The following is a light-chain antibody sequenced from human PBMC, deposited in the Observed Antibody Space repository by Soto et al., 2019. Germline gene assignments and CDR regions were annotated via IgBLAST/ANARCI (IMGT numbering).Light chain of an antibody. V-gene: IGLV2-23*01. Sequence: QSALTQPASVSGSLGQSITISCTGTSNAVGSYTFVSWYQHLPGKAPKLMIYEGGQRPSGVSNRFSGSKSGNTASLTISGLQAEDEADYYCCSSRVFGGGTQLTVL. CDR1: SNAVGSYTF. CDR3: CSSRV. CDR2: EGG. J-gene: IGLJ2*01.